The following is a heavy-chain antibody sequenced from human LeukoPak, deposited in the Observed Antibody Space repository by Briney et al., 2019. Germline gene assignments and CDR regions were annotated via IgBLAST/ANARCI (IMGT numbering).Heavy chain of an antibody. CDR2: IYYSGST. D-gene: IGHD6-25*01. J-gene: IGHJ4*02. V-gene: IGHV4-59*01. CDR1: GGSISSYY. CDR3: ARARYSSAPFDY. Sequence: SETLSLTCIASGGSISSYYWSWIRQPPGKGLEWIGYIYYSGSTNYNPSLKGRVTISVVTSKNQFSLKLSSVTAADTAVYYCARARYSSAPFDYWGQGTLITVSS.